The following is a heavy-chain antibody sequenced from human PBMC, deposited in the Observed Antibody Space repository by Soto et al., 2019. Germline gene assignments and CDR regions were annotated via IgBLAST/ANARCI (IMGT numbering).Heavy chain of an antibody. D-gene: IGHD6-19*01. CDR2: ISDTGAST. CDR3: AKGRGSGWAWYFDN. J-gene: IGHJ4*02. V-gene: IGHV3-23*01. Sequence: GGSLRLSCTASGFTFKESAMSWVRQAPGKRLGWVASISDTGASTWYAESVRGRLSISRDNSKNTLYLQMNSLRGEDTAVYYCAKGRGSGWAWYFDNWGQGTLVTVSS. CDR1: GFTFKESA.